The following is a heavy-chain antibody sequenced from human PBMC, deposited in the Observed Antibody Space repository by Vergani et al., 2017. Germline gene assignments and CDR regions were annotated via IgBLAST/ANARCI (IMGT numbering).Heavy chain of an antibody. CDR3: ARDAQTALELRDYYYYYMDV. CDR2: IWYDGSNK. Sequence: QVQLVESGGGVVQPVRSLRLSCAASGFTFSSYGMHWVRQAPGKGLEWVAVIWYDGSNKYYADSVKGRFTISRDNSKNTLYLQMNSLRAEDTAVYYCARDAQTALELRDYYYYYMDVWGKGTTVTVSS. D-gene: IGHD1-7*01. J-gene: IGHJ6*03. CDR1: GFTFSSYG. V-gene: IGHV3-33*01.